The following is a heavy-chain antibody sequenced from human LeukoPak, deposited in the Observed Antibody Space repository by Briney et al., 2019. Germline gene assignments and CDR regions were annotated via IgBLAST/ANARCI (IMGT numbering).Heavy chain of an antibody. V-gene: IGHV5-51*01. Sequence: GESLKISCKGSGYSFTSSWIGWVRQMPGKGLEWMGIIYPGDSDTRYSPSFQGQVTISADKSISTAYLQWSSLKASDTAMYYCARHVISDSSGYDLDYWGQGTLVTVSS. CDR2: IYPGDSDT. D-gene: IGHD3-22*01. J-gene: IGHJ4*02. CDR3: ARHVISDSSGYDLDY. CDR1: GYSFTSSW.